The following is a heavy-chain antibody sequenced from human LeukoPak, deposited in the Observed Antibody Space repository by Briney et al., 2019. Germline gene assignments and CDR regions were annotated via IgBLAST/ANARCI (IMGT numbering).Heavy chain of an antibody. V-gene: IGHV4-30-2*01. CDR3: ARGRSYYYYGMDV. CDR1: GGSISSGGYS. J-gene: IGHJ6*02. Sequence: PSQTLSLTCAVSGGSISSGGYSRSWIRQPPGKGLEWIGYIYHSGSTYYNPSLKSRVTISVDRSKNQFSLKLSSVTAADTAVYYCARGRSYYYYGMDVWGQGTTVTVSS. CDR2: IYHSGST.